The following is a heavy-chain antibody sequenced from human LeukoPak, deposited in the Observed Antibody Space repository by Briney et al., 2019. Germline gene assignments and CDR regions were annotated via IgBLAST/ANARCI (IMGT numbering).Heavy chain of an antibody. D-gene: IGHD3-22*01. CDR1: GGSISSGSYY. CDR3: ARARDDYYDSSEDY. V-gene: IGHV4-61*02. CDR2: IYTSGST. Sequence: SETLSLTCTVSGGSISSGSYYWSWIRQPAGKGLEWIGRIYTSGSTNYNPSLKSRVIISVDTSKNQFSLKLSPVTAADTAVYYCARARDDYYDSSEDYWGQGTLFTVSS. J-gene: IGHJ4*02.